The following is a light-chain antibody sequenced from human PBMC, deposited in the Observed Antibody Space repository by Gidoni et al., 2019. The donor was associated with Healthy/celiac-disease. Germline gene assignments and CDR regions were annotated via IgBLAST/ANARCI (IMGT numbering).Light chain of an antibody. J-gene: IGKJ1*01. CDR2: GAS. CDR3: QQYNNWGT. CDR1: QSVSSN. Sequence: EIVMTQSPATLSVSPGERATLSCRASQSVSSNLAWYQQKPGQAPRLLLYGASTRATGIPARFSGSGSGTEFTLTISSLQSEDFAVYYCQQYNNWGTFXQXTKVEIK. V-gene: IGKV3-15*01.